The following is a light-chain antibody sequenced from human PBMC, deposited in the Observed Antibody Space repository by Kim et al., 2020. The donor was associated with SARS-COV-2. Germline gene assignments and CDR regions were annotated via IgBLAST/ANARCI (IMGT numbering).Light chain of an antibody. J-gene: IGKJ4*01. CDR3: QQYNNWPPLT. Sequence: EIVMTQSPATLSVSPGERATLSCRASQSVSSNLAWYRQKPGQAPRLLIYGASTRATGIPARFSGSGSGTEFTLTISSLQSEDFAVYYCQQYNNWPPLTFGGGTKLEI. CDR2: GAS. CDR1: QSVSSN. V-gene: IGKV3-15*01.